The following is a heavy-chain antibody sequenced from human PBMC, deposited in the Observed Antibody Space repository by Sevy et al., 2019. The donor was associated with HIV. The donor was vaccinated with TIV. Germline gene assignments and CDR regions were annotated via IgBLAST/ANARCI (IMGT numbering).Heavy chain of an antibody. V-gene: IGHV4-59*08. Sequence: SETLSLTCTVSGGSITSLYWNWIRQPPGKGLEWIANIYYNGHINYNPSLTSRVTLSLDTSKNQFSLRLSSVTAADTAMYYCAGENAWGRVYGWGQGTLVSVSS. CDR3: AGENAWGRVYG. CDR1: GGSITSLY. J-gene: IGHJ4*02. D-gene: IGHD4-17*01. CDR2: IYYNGHI.